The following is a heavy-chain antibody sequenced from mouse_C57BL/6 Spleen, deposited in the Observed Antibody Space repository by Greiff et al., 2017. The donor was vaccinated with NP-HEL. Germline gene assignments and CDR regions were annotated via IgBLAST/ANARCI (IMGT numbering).Heavy chain of an antibody. D-gene: IGHD2-1*01. CDR2: ISSGGDYI. J-gene: IGHJ2*01. CDR1: GFTFSSYA. V-gene: IGHV5-9-1*02. Sequence: VQLQESGEGLVKPGGSLKLSCAASGFTFSSYAMSWVRQTPEKRLEWVAYISSGGDYIYYADTVKGRFTISRDNARNTLYLQMSSLKSEDTAMYYCTREGGNYGFDYWGQGTTLTVSS. CDR3: TREGGNYGFDY.